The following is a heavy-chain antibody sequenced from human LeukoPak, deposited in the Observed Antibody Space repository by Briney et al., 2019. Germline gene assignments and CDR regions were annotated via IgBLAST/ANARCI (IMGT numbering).Heavy chain of an antibody. CDR3: ARVGPDITSWHY. V-gene: IGHV3-21*01. Sequence: GGSLRLSCAASGFTFSSYSMNWVRQAPGKGLEWVSSISSSSSYIYYADSVKGRFTISRDNAKNSLYLQMNSLTDEDTAVYYCARVGPDITSWHYWGQGTLVTVSS. CDR2: ISSSSSYI. D-gene: IGHD2-2*01. CDR1: GFTFSSYS. J-gene: IGHJ4*02.